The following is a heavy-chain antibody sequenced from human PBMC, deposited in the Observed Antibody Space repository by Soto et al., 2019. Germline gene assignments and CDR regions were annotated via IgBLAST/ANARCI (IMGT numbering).Heavy chain of an antibody. J-gene: IGHJ5*02. Sequence: GGSLRLSCAASGFTFSGSAMHWFRQASGKGLEWIGRIRSKSNSYATAYAASVKGRFTISRDDSKDTAYLQMNSLKTEDTAVYYCTRDPRNYYDSIGSANWFDPWGQGTLVTVSS. CDR2: IRSKSNSYAT. D-gene: IGHD3-22*01. CDR1: GFTFSGSA. V-gene: IGHV3-73*01. CDR3: TRDPRNYYDSIGSANWFDP.